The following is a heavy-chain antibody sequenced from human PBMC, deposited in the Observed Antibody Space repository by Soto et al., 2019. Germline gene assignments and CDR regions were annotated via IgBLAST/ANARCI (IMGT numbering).Heavy chain of an antibody. Sequence: QVQLVESGGGVVQPGRSLRLSCAASGFTFSSYGMHWVRQAPGKGLEWVAVISYDGSNKYYADSVKGRFTISRDNSKNTLYLQMNSLRAEDTAVYYCAKDPEAYLVYHYYMDVWGKGTTVTVSS. CDR3: AKDPEAYLVYHYYMDV. CDR2: ISYDGSNK. J-gene: IGHJ6*03. V-gene: IGHV3-30*18. D-gene: IGHD2-21*01. CDR1: GFTFSSYG.